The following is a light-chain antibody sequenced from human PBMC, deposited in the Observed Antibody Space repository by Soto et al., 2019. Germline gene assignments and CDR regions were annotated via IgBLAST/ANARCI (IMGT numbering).Light chain of an antibody. CDR1: QTISTW. Sequence: IQLTQSPPTLSASVGDRVTITCRASQTISTWMAWYQQKPGKAPKLLVYDASTLQSGVASRFSGSGSGTEFTLTISSLQSEDFAVYYCHHYNNWPRTFGQGTKVDIK. V-gene: IGKV1-5*01. J-gene: IGKJ1*01. CDR3: HHYNNWPRT. CDR2: DAS.